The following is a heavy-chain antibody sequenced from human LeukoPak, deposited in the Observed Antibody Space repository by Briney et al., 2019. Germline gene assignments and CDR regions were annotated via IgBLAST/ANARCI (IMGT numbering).Heavy chain of an antibody. J-gene: IGHJ4*02. CDR3: ARDRVGATDYFDY. D-gene: IGHD1-26*01. V-gene: IGHV3-30-3*01. CDR2: ISYDGSNK. CDR1: GFTFSNYW. Sequence: GGSLRLSCAASGFTFSNYWMSWVRQAPGKGLEWVAVISYDGSNKYYADSVKGRFTISRDNSKNTLYLRMNSLRAEDTAVYYCARDRVGATDYFDYWGQGTLVTVSS.